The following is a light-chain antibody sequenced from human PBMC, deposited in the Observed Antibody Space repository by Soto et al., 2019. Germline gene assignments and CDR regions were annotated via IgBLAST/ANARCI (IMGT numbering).Light chain of an antibody. CDR3: QQRSNWPG. Sequence: EIVLTQSPATLSLSPGDRATLSCRASQSVSSYLAWYQQKPGQAPRLLIYDASNRATGIPARFSGSGSGTDFTLTISSQEPEDFAVYCCQQRSNWPGFGGGTKVEIK. V-gene: IGKV3-11*01. CDR2: DAS. CDR1: QSVSSY. J-gene: IGKJ4*02.